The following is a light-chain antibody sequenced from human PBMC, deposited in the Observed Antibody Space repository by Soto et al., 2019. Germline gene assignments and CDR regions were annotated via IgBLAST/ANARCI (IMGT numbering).Light chain of an antibody. V-gene: IGKV1-13*02. CDR2: DAS. J-gene: IGKJ3*01. CDR3: QQFTFT. Sequence: AIPLTQSPSSLSASVGDRVTITCRASQGISSALAWYQQKPGKAPKLLIYDASSLESGVPSRFSGSGSGTDFTLTISSLQPEDFATYYCQQFTFTFGPGTKVDIK. CDR1: QGISSA.